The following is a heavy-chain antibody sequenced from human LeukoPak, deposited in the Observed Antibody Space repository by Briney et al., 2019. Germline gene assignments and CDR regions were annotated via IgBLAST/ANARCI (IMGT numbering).Heavy chain of an antibody. D-gene: IGHD1-26*01. CDR3: TKDPRLYSGSPGWFDP. CDR1: GFTFSNYG. V-gene: IGHV3-30*02. CDR2: IQYDGSNK. Sequence: GGSLRLSCAVSGFTFSNYGMLWVRQGPGKGLEWVAYIQYDGSNKYYADSVKGRFTISRDNSKNSLYLQMDSLRSEDTALYYCTKDPRLYSGSPGWFDPWGQGTLVTVSS. J-gene: IGHJ5*02.